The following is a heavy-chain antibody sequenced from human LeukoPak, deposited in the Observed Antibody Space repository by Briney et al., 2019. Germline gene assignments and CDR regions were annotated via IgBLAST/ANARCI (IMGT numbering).Heavy chain of an antibody. CDR3: ARAAGAAVRGYYYYYMDV. V-gene: IGHV4-38-2*01. CDR2: IYHSGST. J-gene: IGHJ6*03. CDR1: GYSISRGYY. Sequence: SETLSLTCAVYGYSISRGYYWGWIRQPPGKGLEWIGDIYHSGSTYYNPSLKSRVTISVEKYKNPLSLRLSCVTAADTVVYYCARAAGAAVRGYYYYYMDVWGKGTTVTVSS. D-gene: IGHD6-13*01.